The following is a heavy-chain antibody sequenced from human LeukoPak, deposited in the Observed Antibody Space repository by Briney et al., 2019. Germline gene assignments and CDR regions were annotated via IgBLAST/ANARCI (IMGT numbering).Heavy chain of an antibody. CDR3: AKERGVSKPFDY. Sequence: TGGSLRLSCAVSGFTFSTYGMNWVRQAPGKGLEWVSAISDNGERTYYADSVKGRFTISRDNSKGTLYLQMNSLRAEDTAVYYCAKERGVSKPFDYWGQGTLVTVSS. J-gene: IGHJ4*02. CDR1: GFTFSTYG. D-gene: IGHD2-8*02. CDR2: ISDNGERT. V-gene: IGHV3-23*01.